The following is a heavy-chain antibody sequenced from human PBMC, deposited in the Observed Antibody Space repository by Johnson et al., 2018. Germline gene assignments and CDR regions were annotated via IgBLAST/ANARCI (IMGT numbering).Heavy chain of an antibody. CDR1: GFTFSSYY. V-gene: IGHV3-7*01. Sequence: EVQLVETGGGLVQPGGSLRLSCVDSGFTFSSYYMSWVRQAPGKGLEWVANINQDGSEKYYVDSVKGRFTISRDNGKSSLYLQMNTLKGDDTAVYFCVRESHATVDFWGQGTMVTVSP. CDR3: VRESHATVDF. D-gene: IGHD2-15*01. CDR2: INQDGSEK. J-gene: IGHJ3*01.